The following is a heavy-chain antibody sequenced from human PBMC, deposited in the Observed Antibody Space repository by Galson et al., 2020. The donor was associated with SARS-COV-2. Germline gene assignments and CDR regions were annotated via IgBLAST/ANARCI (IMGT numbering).Heavy chain of an antibody. V-gene: IGHV4-31*03. D-gene: IGHD2-15*01. CDR1: GGSISSGGYY. J-gene: IGHJ5*02. CDR2: IYYSGST. CDR3: ARDRQNCSGGTCYSGWFDP. Sequence: ASETLSLTCTVSGGSISSGGYYWSWIRQRPGKGLEWIGYIYYSGSTYYNPSLSSRLTISLDTSKNQFSLKMSSVTAADTAVYYCARDRQNCSGGTCYSGWFDPWGRGTLVTVSS.